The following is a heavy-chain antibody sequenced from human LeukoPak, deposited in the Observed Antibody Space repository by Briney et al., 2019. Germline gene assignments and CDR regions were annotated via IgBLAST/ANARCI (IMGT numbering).Heavy chain of an antibody. Sequence: GGSLRLSCAASGFTFSDCVMSWLRQAPGKGLEWVSSVSAGGGSTYYGDSVKGRCTVSRDNSKNTLYLQMNSLRVDDTAVYYCAKDLLGITIFGALDYWGQGALVTVSS. V-gene: IGHV3-23*01. CDR2: VSAGGGST. CDR1: GFTFSDCV. D-gene: IGHD3-3*01. CDR3: AKDLLGITIFGALDY. J-gene: IGHJ4*02.